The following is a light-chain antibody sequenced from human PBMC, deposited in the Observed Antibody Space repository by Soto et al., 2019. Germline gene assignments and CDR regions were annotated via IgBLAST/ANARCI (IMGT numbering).Light chain of an antibody. J-gene: IGKJ1*01. CDR3: QHYKSYSEA. Sequence: DIQMTQSPATLSGSVGDRVTITCRASQTISSWLAWYQQKQGKAHKXLIYKASTLKSGVPSRFRGSGSGTELTITISSLKPDDFETYYCQHYKSYSEAFGQGTKVDIK. V-gene: IGKV1-5*03. CDR1: QTISSW. CDR2: KAS.